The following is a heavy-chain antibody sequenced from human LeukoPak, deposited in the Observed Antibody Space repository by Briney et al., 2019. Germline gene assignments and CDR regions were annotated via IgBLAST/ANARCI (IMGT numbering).Heavy chain of an antibody. D-gene: IGHD2-21*01. CDR3: AKSYHDYSNYFFGMDV. Sequence: GGSLRLSCAASGFNSRTYGLHWVRQAPGKGLDWVATISYDGSSKYFADSVKGRFSISRDNSKNTMNLQMNSLRPDDTAVYYCAKSYHDYSNYFFGMDVWGHGTTATVSS. CDR2: ISYDGSSK. J-gene: IGHJ6*02. CDR1: GFNSRTYG. V-gene: IGHV3-30*18.